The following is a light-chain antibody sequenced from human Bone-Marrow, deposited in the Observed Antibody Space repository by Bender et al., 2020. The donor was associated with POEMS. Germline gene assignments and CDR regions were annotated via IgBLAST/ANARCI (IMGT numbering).Light chain of an antibody. CDR3: SACCHCLSSWV. CDR2: YDD. CDR1: SSNIGNHG. V-gene: IGLV1-36*01. Sequence: QSVVTQPPSLSEAPRQRVTISCSGSSSNIGNHGVNWYQQLPGEAPKLLIYYDDLLTPGVSDRFSASKSGTSASRTVSELRSVYVALYCCSACCHCLSSWVFGGGSKLTV. J-gene: IGLJ3*02.